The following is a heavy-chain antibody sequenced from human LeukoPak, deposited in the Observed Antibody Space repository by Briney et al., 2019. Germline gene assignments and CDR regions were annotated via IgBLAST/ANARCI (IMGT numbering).Heavy chain of an antibody. D-gene: IGHD4-17*01. CDR1: GFTFSSYG. J-gene: IGHJ6*02. Sequence: GGSLRLSCAASGFTFSSYGMHWVRQAPGKGLEWVAVIWYDGSNKYYADSVKGRFTISRDNSKNTLYLQMNSLRAEDTAVYYCAKASGGDYRSYGMDVWGQGTTVTVSS. V-gene: IGHV3-30*02. CDR2: IWYDGSNK. CDR3: AKASGGDYRSYGMDV.